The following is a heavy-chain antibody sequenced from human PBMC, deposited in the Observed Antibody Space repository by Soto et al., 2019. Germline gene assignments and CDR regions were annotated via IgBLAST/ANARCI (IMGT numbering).Heavy chain of an antibody. D-gene: IGHD3-22*01. CDR2: ISYDGSNK. V-gene: IGHV3-30*18. Sequence: PGGSLRLSCAASGFTFSSYGMHWVRQAPGKGLEWVAVISYDGSNKYYADPVKGRFTISRDNSKNTLYLQMNSLRAEDTAVYYCAKLGGDYYDSSGYPGWYYFDYWGQGTLVTVSS. J-gene: IGHJ4*02. CDR3: AKLGGDYYDSSGYPGWYYFDY. CDR1: GFTFSSYG.